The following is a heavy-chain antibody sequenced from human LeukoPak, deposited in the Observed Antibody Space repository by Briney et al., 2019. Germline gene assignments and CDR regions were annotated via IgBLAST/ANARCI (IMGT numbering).Heavy chain of an antibody. D-gene: IGHD6-13*01. CDR3: ARGTAAAKIDY. CDR2: IRGSGGST. CDR1: GFTFSRYG. J-gene: IGHJ4*02. V-gene: IGHV3-23*01. Sequence: GGSLRLSCEASGFTFSRYGMSWVRQAPGKGLEWVSAIRGSGGSTYYADSVKGRFTISRDNAKNSLYLQMNSLGAEDTAVYYCARGTAAAKIDYWGQGTLVTVSS.